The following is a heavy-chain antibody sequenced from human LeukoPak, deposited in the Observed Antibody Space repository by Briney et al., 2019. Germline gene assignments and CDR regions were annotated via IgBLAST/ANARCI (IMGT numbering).Heavy chain of an antibody. D-gene: IGHD5-18*01. V-gene: IGHV4-34*01. CDR1: GGSLSNYY. J-gene: IGHJ4*02. CDR3: AKVYSYGPKDDY. CDR2: INHSGST. Sequence: PSETLSLTCAVSGGSLSNYYWGWIRQPPGKGLEWIGEINHSGSTNYNPSLKSRVTLSIDTSKNQFSLKLTSVTAADTAVYYCAKVYSYGPKDDYWGQGTLVTVSS.